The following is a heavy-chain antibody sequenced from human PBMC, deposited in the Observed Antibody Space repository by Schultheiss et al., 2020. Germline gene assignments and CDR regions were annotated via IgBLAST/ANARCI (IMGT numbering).Heavy chain of an antibody. V-gene: IGHV3-23*01. Sequence: GGSLRLSCAASGFTFSSYAMSWVRQAPGKGLEWVSAISGSGGSTYYADSVKGRFTISRDNSKNTLYLQMNSLRAEDTAVYYCAKALITMVRGVITGYYYYGMDVWGQGTTVTGSS. J-gene: IGHJ6*02. CDR1: GFTFSSYA. CDR3: AKALITMVRGVITGYYYYGMDV. D-gene: IGHD3-10*01. CDR2: ISGSGGST.